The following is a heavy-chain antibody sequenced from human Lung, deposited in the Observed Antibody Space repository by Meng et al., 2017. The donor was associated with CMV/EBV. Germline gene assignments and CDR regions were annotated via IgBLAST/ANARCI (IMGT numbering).Heavy chain of an antibody. D-gene: IGHD6-6*01. Sequence: GESLKISCAASGFTFSSYSMNWVRQAPGKGLEWVSSISSSSSYIYYADSVKGRFTISRDNAKNSLYLQMNSLRAEDTAVYYCARDSSSSYYYGMDVWGQGTXVTVSS. V-gene: IGHV3-21*01. CDR2: ISSSSSYI. CDR1: GFTFSSYS. J-gene: IGHJ6*02. CDR3: ARDSSSSYYYGMDV.